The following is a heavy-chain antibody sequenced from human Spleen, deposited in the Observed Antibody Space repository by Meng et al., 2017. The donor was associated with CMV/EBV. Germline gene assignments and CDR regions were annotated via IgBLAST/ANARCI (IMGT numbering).Heavy chain of an antibody. D-gene: IGHD3-22*01. CDR3: ARNGHYSLDY. J-gene: IGHJ4*02. CDR1: GDSIMNGNW. V-gene: IGHV4-4*02. Sequence: LTGAVSGDSIMNGNWWSWVRQPPGRGLEWFGEILHSGTTTYNPSLKSRVTISLDESKNEFSLKLTSVTAADTAVYYCARNGHYSLDYWSLGTLVTVSS. CDR2: ILHSGTT.